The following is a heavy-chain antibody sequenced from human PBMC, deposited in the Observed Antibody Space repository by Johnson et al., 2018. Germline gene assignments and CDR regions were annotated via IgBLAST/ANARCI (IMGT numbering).Heavy chain of an antibody. CDR2: IWYAGSNT. Sequence: QVQLVQSGGGVVQHGRSLRLSCAASGFTFSSSGMHWVRQAPGKGLEWVAVIWYAGSNTYYADSVKGRFTISRDNSKNTLYLQMNSLRAEDTAVYYCAKVALRYFDWVHAAFDIWGQGTMVTVAS. CDR1: GFTFSSSG. J-gene: IGHJ3*02. CDR3: AKVALRYFDWVHAAFDI. D-gene: IGHD3-9*01. V-gene: IGHV3-33*06.